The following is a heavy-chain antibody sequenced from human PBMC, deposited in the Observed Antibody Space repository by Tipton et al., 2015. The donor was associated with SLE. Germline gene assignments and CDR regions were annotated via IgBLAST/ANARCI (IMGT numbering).Heavy chain of an antibody. CDR1: GGSFSDYS. J-gene: IGHJ6*03. CDR3: ARKTRYMVRGVLTSSYFYMDV. V-gene: IGHV4-34*01. D-gene: IGHD3-10*01. Sequence: GLVKPSETLSLTCTIYGGSFSDYSWSWIRQPPGKGLEWIGEINHSGSTTYNPSLKSPVTMSIDTSKNQFSLTVSSVTAADTAVYFCARKTRYMVRGVLTSSYFYMDVWGEGTTVTVSS. CDR2: INHSGST.